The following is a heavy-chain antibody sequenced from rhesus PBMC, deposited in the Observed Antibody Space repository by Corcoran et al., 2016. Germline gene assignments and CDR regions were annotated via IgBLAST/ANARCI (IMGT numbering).Heavy chain of an antibody. V-gene: IGHV1S2*01. CDR2: INPYNGNT. D-gene: IGHD6-13*01. J-gene: IGHJ4*01. Sequence: QVQLVQSGAEVKKPGSSVKVSCKASGYTFTDYYMHWVRQAPRQGLEWMGWINPYNGNTKNAQKFQGRVNMTRDTSTSTAYMELSSLRSEDTAVYYCARGGYSSWSVTFDYWGQGVLVTVSS. CDR1: GYTFTDYY. CDR3: ARGGYSSWSVTFDY.